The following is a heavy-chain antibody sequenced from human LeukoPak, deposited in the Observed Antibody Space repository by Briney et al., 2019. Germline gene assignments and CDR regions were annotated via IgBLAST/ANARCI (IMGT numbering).Heavy chain of an antibody. CDR2: INHSGST. D-gene: IGHD3-22*01. CDR1: GGSFSGYY. J-gene: IGHJ1*01. CDR3: ARQISSGYYYSASRHEYFQH. V-gene: IGHV4-34*01. Sequence: SETLSLTCAVYGGSFSGYYWSWIRQPPGKGLEWIGEINHSGSTNYNPSLKSRVTISVDTSKNQFSLKLSSVTAADTAVYYCARQISSGYYYSASRHEYFQHWGQGTLVTVSS.